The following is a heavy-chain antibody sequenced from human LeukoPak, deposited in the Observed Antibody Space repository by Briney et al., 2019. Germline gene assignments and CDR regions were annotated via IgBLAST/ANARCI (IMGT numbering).Heavy chain of an antibody. CDR3: ARGARVEAAAVDFDY. J-gene: IGHJ4*02. D-gene: IGHD6-13*01. CDR2: NYYSGST. Sequence: SETLPLTCTVSGGSISSYYWTWIRQPPGKGLEWLGYNYYSGSTNYNPSLKSRVTISLDTSKNQFSLKLSSVTAADTAVYYCARGARVEAAAVDFDYWGQGTLVTVSS. CDR1: GGSISSYY. V-gene: IGHV4-59*12.